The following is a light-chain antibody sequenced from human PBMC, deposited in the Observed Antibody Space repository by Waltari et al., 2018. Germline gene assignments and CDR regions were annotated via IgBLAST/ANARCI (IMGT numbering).Light chain of an antibody. CDR3: QHYNAYSGT. CDR1: ESVGNW. Sequence: DIQMTQSPSTLSVSVGARVNITCRASESVGNWLAWYPKKPGRAPRLRIYRASSLESGVPSRFSVSGSGTEFTLAISSLQPDDFAIYYCQHYNAYSGTFGQGTKVEIK. J-gene: IGKJ1*01. V-gene: IGKV1-5*03. CDR2: RAS.